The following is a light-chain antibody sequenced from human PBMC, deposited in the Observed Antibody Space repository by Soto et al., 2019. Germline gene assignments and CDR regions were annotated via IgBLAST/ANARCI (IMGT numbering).Light chain of an antibody. Sequence: EIVWPQSPATLSLSPEERATLSGRASQSVSSYLAWYQQKPGQAPRLLIYDASNRATGIPARFSGNRSGTDFTLSISSLEPEDLAVYYCQQRSNCPITFGQGTRLEI. CDR2: DAS. J-gene: IGKJ5*01. V-gene: IGKV3-11*01. CDR3: QQRSNCPIT. CDR1: QSVSSY.